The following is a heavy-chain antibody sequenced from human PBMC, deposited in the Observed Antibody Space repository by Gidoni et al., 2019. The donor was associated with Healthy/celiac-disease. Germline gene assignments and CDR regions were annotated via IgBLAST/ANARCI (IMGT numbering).Heavy chain of an antibody. Sequence: QVQLQQWGAGLVKPSETLSLTCAVYGGSFSGYYWSWIRQPPGKGLEWIGEINHSGSTNYNPSLKSRVTISVDTSKNQFSLKLSSVTAADTAVYYCARGRRGSWYRLNYWGQGTLVTVSS. D-gene: IGHD6-13*01. J-gene: IGHJ4*02. CDR3: ARGRRGSWYRLNY. CDR1: GGSFSGYY. CDR2: INHSGST. V-gene: IGHV4-34*01.